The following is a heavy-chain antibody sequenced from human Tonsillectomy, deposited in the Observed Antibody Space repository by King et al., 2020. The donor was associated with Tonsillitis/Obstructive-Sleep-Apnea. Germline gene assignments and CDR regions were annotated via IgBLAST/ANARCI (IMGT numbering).Heavy chain of an antibody. J-gene: IGHJ6*03. CDR2: IWYDGSNK. V-gene: IGHV3-33*01. D-gene: IGHD2-2*01. CDR3: ARDKGDCSSTSCYEYYYYYYMDV. CDR1: GFTFSSYG. Sequence: VQLVESGGGVVQPGRSLRLSCAASGFTFSSYGMHWVRQAPGKGLEWVAVIWYDGSNKYYAESVKGRFTISRDNSKNTLYLQMNSLRAEDTAVYYCARDKGDCSSTSCYEYYYYYYMDVWGKGTTVTVSS.